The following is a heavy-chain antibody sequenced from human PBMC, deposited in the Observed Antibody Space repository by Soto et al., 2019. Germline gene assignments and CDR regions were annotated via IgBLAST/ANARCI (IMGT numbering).Heavy chain of an antibody. D-gene: IGHD2-2*01. CDR1: AFSLSNARMG. J-gene: IGHJ3*01. Sequence: QVTLKESGPVLVKPTETLTLTCTVSAFSLSNARMGVSWIRQPPGKALQWLAHIFSNDEKSYSTSLKSRLTISSNTAKTQGVLAMSYVDPLDTSTYYCARSDRYGSSTTCSNDAFDVWGQGTSVTVSS. CDR2: IFSNDEK. CDR3: ARSDRYGSSTTCSNDAFDV. V-gene: IGHV2-26*01.